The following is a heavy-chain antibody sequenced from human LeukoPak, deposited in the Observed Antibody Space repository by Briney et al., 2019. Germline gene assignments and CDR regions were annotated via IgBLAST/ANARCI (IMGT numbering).Heavy chain of an antibody. CDR2: IYYSGST. D-gene: IGHD2/OR15-2a*01. Sequence: SETLSLTCTVSGGSISSYYWSWIRQPPGKGLEWIGYIYYSGSTNYNPSLKSRVTISVDTSKNQFSLKLSSVTAADTAVYYCARDHASSSTFFDYWGQGTLVTVSS. CDR1: GGSISSYY. CDR3: ARDHASSSTFFDY. J-gene: IGHJ4*02. V-gene: IGHV4-59*12.